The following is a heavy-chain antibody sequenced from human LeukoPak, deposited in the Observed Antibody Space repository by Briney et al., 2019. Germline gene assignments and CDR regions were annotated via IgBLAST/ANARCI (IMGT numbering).Heavy chain of an antibody. V-gene: IGHV3-7*01. CDR2: INPGGNEI. D-gene: IGHD7-27*01. CDR1: GLTFRSYW. CDR3: MCWGTDNH. J-gene: IGHJ4*02. Sequence: GGSLRLSCTFSGLTFRSYWMNWVRQAPGKGLEWVANINPGGNEIRSVDSVKGRSIISRDNTKNSLDLQMSSLRVEDTAVYYCMCWGTDNHWGQGILVTVSS.